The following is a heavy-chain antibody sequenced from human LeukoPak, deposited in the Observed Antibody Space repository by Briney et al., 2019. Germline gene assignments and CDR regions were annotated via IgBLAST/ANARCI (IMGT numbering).Heavy chain of an antibody. Sequence: PGGSLRLSCAAPGFTFSSYAMHWVRQAPGKGLEWVAVISYDGSNKYYADSVKGRFTISRDNSKNTLYLQMNSLRAEDTAVYYCARKRYGDYSDYWGQGTLVTVSS. CDR1: GFTFSSYA. D-gene: IGHD4-17*01. CDR3: ARKRYGDYSDY. CDR2: ISYDGSNK. J-gene: IGHJ4*02. V-gene: IGHV3-30-3*01.